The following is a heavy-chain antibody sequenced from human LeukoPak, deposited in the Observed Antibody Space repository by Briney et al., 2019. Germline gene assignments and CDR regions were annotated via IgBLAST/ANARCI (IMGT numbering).Heavy chain of an antibody. D-gene: IGHD3-16*01. CDR2: MSYDGFNK. V-gene: IGHV3-30-3*01. J-gene: IGHJ1*01. CDR3: ARDVRFYVY. CDR1: GFTFSTYS. Sequence: PGGSLRLSCVASGFTFSTYSMHWVRQAPGKGLEWVAVMSYDGFNKFYADSVKGRFTTSRDNSKNTLYLQMNSLRVEDTAVYYCARDVRFYVYWGQGTLVTVSS.